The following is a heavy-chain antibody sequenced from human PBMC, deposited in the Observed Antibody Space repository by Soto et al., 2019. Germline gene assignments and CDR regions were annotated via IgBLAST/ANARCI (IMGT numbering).Heavy chain of an antibody. CDR1: GGTFSSYS. Sequence: RASVKVSCKASGGTFSSYSISWVRQAPVQGLEWMGGIIPIFGTANYAQKFQGRVTITADKSTSTAYMELSSLRSEDTAVYYCARGWELDPDDFDIWGQGTMVTVSS. CDR2: IIPIFGTA. V-gene: IGHV1-69*06. D-gene: IGHD1-26*01. J-gene: IGHJ3*02. CDR3: ARGWELDPDDFDI.